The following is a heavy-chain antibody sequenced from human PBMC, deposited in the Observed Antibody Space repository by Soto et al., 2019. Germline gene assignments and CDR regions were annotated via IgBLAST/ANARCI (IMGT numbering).Heavy chain of an antibody. D-gene: IGHD3-10*01. V-gene: IGHV3-66*04. CDR1: GFVVSANY. CDR3: ARPRGDYGYFDY. CDR2: IYSGGTT. J-gene: IGHJ4*02. Sequence: PGGSLRLSCTVSGFVVSANYMSWVRQAPEKGLEWVAIIYSGGTTVYADSVKGRFTISRDSFKNTIYLQMNSLRVEDTAVYYCARPRGDYGYFDYWGPGSLVTVSS.